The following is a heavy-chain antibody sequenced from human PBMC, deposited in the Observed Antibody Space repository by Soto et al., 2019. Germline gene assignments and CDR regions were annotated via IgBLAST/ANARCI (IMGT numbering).Heavy chain of an antibody. CDR1: GGSISSYY. V-gene: IGHV4-59*01. CDR3: ARSGYYDSSGYWS. J-gene: IGHJ5*02. CDR2: IYYSGST. D-gene: IGHD3-22*01. Sequence: SETLSLTCTVSGGSISSYYWSWIRQPPGKGLEWIGYIYYSGSTNYNPFLKSRVTISVDTSKNQFSLKLSSVTAADTAVYYCARSGYYDSSGYWSWGQGTLVTVS.